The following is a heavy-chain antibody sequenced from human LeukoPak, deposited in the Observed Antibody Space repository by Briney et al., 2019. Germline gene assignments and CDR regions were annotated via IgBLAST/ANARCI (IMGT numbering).Heavy chain of an antibody. D-gene: IGHD3-10*01. Sequence: PGGSLRLSCAASGFTFRNCAMSWVRQAPGKGLEWVSGMSGTGYNTYYADSVKGRFTISRDNSNNTLYLQMNSLGAEDTAVYYCAKHVSGSLFYFDYWGQRTLVTVSS. J-gene: IGHJ4*02. V-gene: IGHV3-23*01. CDR1: GFTFRNCA. CDR2: MSGTGYNT. CDR3: AKHVSGSLFYFDY.